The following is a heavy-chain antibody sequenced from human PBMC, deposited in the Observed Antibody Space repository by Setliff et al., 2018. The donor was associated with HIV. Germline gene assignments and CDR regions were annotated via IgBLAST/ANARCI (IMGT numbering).Heavy chain of an antibody. D-gene: IGHD5-18*01. J-gene: IGHJ3*02. CDR3: TRDKGYAFDI. CDR1: GFTFRNYA. Sequence: GGSLRLSCRASGFTFRNYAMTWVRQAPGKGLEWVGFIRSKPYGGTPETDYAASVSGRFTISRDDSKSVVYLQINSLKTEDTAVYYCTRDKGYAFDIWGQGTMVTVSS. V-gene: IGHV3-49*04. CDR2: IRSKPYGGTPET.